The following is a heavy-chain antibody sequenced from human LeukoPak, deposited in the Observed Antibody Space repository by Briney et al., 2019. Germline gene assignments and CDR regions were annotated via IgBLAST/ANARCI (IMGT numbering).Heavy chain of an antibody. CDR1: GDSISAYY. D-gene: IGHD4-17*01. V-gene: IGHV4-4*07. J-gene: IGHJ4*02. CDR2: VFASGGA. Sequence: SETLSLTCTVSGDSISAYYWSWIRQATGRRVDYIRRVFASGGANYSPSHENRVTMSVDTSKNQFSLRLRSVTAADTAMYFCARGRQNGDYFDHWGQGILVTVSS. CDR3: ARGRQNGDYFDH.